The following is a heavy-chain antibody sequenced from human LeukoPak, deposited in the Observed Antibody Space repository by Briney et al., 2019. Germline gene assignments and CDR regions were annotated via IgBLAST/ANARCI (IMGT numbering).Heavy chain of an antibody. J-gene: IGHJ5*02. Sequence: PSETLSLTCTISGGSISSSSNYWGWLRQPPGKGLEWSGSIYYSGTTYYNSSLKSRVTISVDTSKKTFSLKLSSLTAANTAVYYCARHEEWDLLLAWFDPWGQGTLVTVSS. V-gene: IGHV4-39*01. D-gene: IGHD1-26*01. CDR3: ARHEEWDLLLAWFDP. CDR2: IYYSGTT. CDR1: GGSISSSSNY.